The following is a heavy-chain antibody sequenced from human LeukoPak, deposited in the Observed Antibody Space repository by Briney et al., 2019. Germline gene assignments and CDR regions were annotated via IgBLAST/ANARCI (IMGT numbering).Heavy chain of an antibody. V-gene: IGHV3-30*18. CDR1: GFTFSSYG. J-gene: IGHJ4*02. D-gene: IGHD3-9*01. Sequence: GRSLRLSCAASGFTFSSYGMHWVRQAPGKGLEWVAVISYDGSNKYYADSVKGRFTISRDNSKNTLYLQMNSLRAEDTAVYFCAKSSGLSDILTGYHFDYWGQGTLVTVSS. CDR2: ISYDGSNK. CDR3: AKSSGLSDILTGYHFDY.